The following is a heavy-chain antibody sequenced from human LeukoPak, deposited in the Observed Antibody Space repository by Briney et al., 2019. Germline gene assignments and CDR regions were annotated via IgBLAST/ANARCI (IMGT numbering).Heavy chain of an antibody. CDR3: ARVDLSTDPFDY. D-gene: IGHD2/OR15-2a*01. CDR1: GGSFSGYY. Sequence: SETLSLTCAVYGGSFSGYYWSWIRQPPGKGLERIGEINHSGSTSYNPSLKSRVTISVDTSKNQFSLKLSSVTAADTAVYYCARVDLSTDPFDYWGQGTLVTVSS. J-gene: IGHJ4*02. V-gene: IGHV4-34*01. CDR2: INHSGST.